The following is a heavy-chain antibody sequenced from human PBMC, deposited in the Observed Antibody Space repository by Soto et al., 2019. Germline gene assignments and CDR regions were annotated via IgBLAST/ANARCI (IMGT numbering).Heavy chain of an antibody. V-gene: IGHV1-46*01. CDR2: INPCGVRN. CDR3: ARGGNGDNVGYWYFDL. D-gene: IGHD4-17*01. J-gene: IGHJ2*01. CDR1: GYTFTTYY. Sequence: QVQLVQSGAEVKKPGASVEVSCKASGYTFTTYYIHWVRHASGQGLEWRGVINPCGVRNKYAQKFQVRVTMTTDKSTSTVYMDVSRLRSEDTAVYFCARGGNGDNVGYWYFDLWGRGTLVTVSP.